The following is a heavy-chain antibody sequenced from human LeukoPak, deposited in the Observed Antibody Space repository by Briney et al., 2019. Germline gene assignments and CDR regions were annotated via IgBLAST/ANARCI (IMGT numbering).Heavy chain of an antibody. CDR2: ISSSSSYI. V-gene: IGHV3-21*01. Sequence: GGSLRLSCAASGFTFSSYSMNWVRQAPGKGLEWVSSISSSSSYIYYADSVKGRFTISRDNAKNSLYLQMNSLRAEDTAVYYCARDNYGDYEGSVFDYRGQGTLVTVSS. J-gene: IGHJ4*02. D-gene: IGHD4-17*01. CDR1: GFTFSSYS. CDR3: ARDNYGDYEGSVFDY.